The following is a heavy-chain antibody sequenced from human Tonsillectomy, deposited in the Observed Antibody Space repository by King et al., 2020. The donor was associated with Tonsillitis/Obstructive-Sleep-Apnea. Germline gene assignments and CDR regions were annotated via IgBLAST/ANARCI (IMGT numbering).Heavy chain of an antibody. CDR2: ISISSSYT. CDR3: ARARAVAAPLDY. V-gene: IGHV3-11*05. Sequence: VQLVESGGGLVKPGGCLRLSCTASGLTFSDYYMSWIRQAPGKGLEWLSYISISSSYTNYTDSVKGRFTISRDNAKNSLYLQMNSLRAEDTAVYYCARARAVAAPLDYWGQGTLVTVSS. J-gene: IGHJ4*02. D-gene: IGHD6-19*01. CDR1: GLTFSDYY.